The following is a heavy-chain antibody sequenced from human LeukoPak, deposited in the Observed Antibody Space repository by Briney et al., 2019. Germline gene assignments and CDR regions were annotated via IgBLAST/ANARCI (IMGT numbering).Heavy chain of an antibody. V-gene: IGHV1-2*02. J-gene: IGHJ5*02. CDR3: ARVEHVWGSYRANWFDP. CDR2: INPNSGGT. CDR1: GYTFTGYY. Sequence: ASVKVSCKASGYTFTGYYIHWVRQAPGQGLEWMGWINPNSGGTNYAQKFQGRVTMTRDTSISTAYMELSRLRSDDTAVYYCARVEHVWGSYRANWFDPWGQGTLVTVSS. D-gene: IGHD3-16*02.